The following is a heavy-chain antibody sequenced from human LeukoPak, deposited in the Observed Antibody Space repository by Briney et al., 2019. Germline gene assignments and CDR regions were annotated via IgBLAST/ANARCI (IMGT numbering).Heavy chain of an antibody. Sequence: GGSLRLSCAASGFTFTDTYMTWIRQAPGKGLESLSYISPSGTDISYADSVKGRFTISRDNAKNSLYLQMNSLRAEDTAVYYCAKRLSAFDIWGQGTMVAVSS. V-gene: IGHV3-11*01. CDR3: AKRLSAFDI. J-gene: IGHJ3*02. D-gene: IGHD5-12*01. CDR1: GFTFTDTY. CDR2: ISPSGTDI.